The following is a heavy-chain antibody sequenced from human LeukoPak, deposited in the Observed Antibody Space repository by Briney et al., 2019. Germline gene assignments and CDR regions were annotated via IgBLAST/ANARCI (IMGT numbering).Heavy chain of an antibody. Sequence: TSETLSLTCAVYGGSFSGYYWSWIRQPPGKGLEWIGEINHSGSTNYNPSLKSRVTISVDTSKNQFSLKLSSVTAADTAVYYCARVKYDYVWGSYRDIDLTDYWGQGTLVTVSS. CDR1: GGSFSGYY. CDR2: INHSGST. CDR3: ARVKYDYVWGSYRDIDLTDY. V-gene: IGHV4-34*01. D-gene: IGHD3-16*02. J-gene: IGHJ4*02.